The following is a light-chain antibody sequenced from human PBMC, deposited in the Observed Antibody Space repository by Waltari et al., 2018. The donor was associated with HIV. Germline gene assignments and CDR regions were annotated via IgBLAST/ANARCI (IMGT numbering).Light chain of an antibody. Sequence: QSALTQPRSGGSPGQSVTISCTGTSSDVGGYNYVSWYQQLPGKAPKLMIYDLTERPSGVPDRFSGSKSGNTASLTISGLQAEDEADYYCCSFAGSYTWLFGGGTKLTVL. CDR2: DLT. V-gene: IGLV2-11*01. CDR1: SSDVGGYNY. CDR3: CSFAGSYTWL. J-gene: IGLJ2*01.